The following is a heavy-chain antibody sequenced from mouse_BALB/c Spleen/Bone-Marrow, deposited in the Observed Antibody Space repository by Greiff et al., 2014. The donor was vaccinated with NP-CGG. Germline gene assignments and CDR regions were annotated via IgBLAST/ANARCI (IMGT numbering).Heavy chain of an antibody. D-gene: IGHD2-2*01. Sequence: EVKLLESGPELVKPGASVKMSCKASGYTFTSYVMHWVKQKPGQGLEWIANINPYNDGTKYNEKFKGKATLTSDKSSSTAYMELSSLTSEDSAVYYCARSLYGYDWYFDVWGAGTTVTVSS. V-gene: IGHV1-14*01. J-gene: IGHJ1*01. CDR2: INPYNDGT. CDR3: ARSLYGYDWYFDV. CDR1: GYTFTSYV.